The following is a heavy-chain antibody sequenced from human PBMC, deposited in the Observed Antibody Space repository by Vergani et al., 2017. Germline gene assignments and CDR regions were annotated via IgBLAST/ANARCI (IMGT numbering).Heavy chain of an antibody. CDR3: ARTGIAAAGTLYYYYYMDV. V-gene: IGHV3-66*01. D-gene: IGHD6-13*01. CDR2: IYSGGST. J-gene: IGHJ6*03. CDR1: GFTFSSYA. Sequence: EVQLLESGGGLVQPGGSLRLSCAASGFTFSSYAMSWVRQAPGKGLEWVSAIYSGGSTYYADSGKGRFTISRDNSKNTLYLQMNSLRAEDTAVYYCARTGIAAAGTLYYYYYMDVWGKGTTVTVSS.